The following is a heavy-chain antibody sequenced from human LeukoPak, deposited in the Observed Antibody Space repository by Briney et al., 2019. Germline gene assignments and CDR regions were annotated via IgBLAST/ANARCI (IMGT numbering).Heavy chain of an antibody. Sequence: SETLSLTCTVSGGSISSYYWSWIRQPPGKGLEWIGYIYYSGSTNYNPSLESRVTISVDTSKNQFSLKLSSVTAADTAVYYCARDSSGWYQPFDYWGQGTLVTVSS. J-gene: IGHJ4*02. CDR3: ARDSSGWYQPFDY. CDR1: GGSISSYY. V-gene: IGHV4-59*01. D-gene: IGHD6-19*01. CDR2: IYYSGST.